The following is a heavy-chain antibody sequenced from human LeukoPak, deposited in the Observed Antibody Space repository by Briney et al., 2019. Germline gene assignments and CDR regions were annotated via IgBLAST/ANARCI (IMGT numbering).Heavy chain of an antibody. V-gene: IGHV3-23*01. CDR2: ISGSGGST. CDR3: APRAETGDLNY. D-gene: IGHD7-27*01. Sequence: PGGSLRLFCAASGFTFSSYAMSWVRHAPGKGLEWVSAISGSGGSTYYADSVEGRFTISRDNSKNTLYLQMNSLRAEDTAVYYCAPRAETGDLNYWGQGTLVTVSS. J-gene: IGHJ4*02. CDR1: GFTFSSYA.